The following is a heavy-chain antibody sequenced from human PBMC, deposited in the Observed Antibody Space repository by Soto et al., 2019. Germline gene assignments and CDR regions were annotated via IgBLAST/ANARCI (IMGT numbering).Heavy chain of an antibody. CDR2: ISSSSSTI. V-gene: IGHV3-48*01. CDR3: VRGRPVPTPGPSCAY. CDR1: GFTFSSYS. D-gene: IGHD2-2*01. J-gene: IGHJ4*02. Sequence: EVQLVESGGGLVQPGGSLRLSCVGSGFTFSSYSMNWVRQAPGKGLEWVSYISSSSSTIYYADSVKGRFTISRDNAEHSLYLQTNSLRGEDTALYYCVRGRPVPTPGPSCAYWGQGTLVTVSS.